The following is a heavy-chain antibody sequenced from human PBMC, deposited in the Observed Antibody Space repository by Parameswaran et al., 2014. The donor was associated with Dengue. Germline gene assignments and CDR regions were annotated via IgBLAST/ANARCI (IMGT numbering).Heavy chain of an antibody. CDR3: ASDNWKKGYGMDV. D-gene: IGHD1-20*01. V-gene: IGHV3-7*01. J-gene: IGHJ6*02. CDR2: IKQDGSEK. Sequence: VRQAPGKGLEWVANIKQDGSEKYYVDSVKGRFTLSRDNAKNSLYLQMNSLRAEDTAVYYCASDNWKKGYGMDVWGQGTTVTVSS.